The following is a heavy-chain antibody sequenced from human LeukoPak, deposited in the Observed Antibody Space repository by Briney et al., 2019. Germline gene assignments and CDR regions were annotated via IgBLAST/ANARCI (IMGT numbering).Heavy chain of an antibody. CDR2: INAGKGNT. Sequence: GASVKVSCKASGYTFTSYAIHWVRQAPGQRLEWMGWINAGKGNTKYSQKFHDRVTITRDTSARIAYMELSSLRSEDTAVYYCARDTVMIRDYFDYWGQGTLVTVSS. CDR3: ARDTVMIRDYFDY. CDR1: GYTFTSYA. V-gene: IGHV1-3*01. D-gene: IGHD3-16*01. J-gene: IGHJ4*02.